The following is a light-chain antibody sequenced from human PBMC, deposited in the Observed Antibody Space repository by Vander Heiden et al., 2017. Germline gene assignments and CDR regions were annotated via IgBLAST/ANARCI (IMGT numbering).Light chain of an antibody. CDR3: QRRSNLQT. J-gene: IGKJ4*01. CDR2: DAS. Sequence: EIVFTQSPATLSLSPGERATLSCRASQSVSSYLAWYQQKPGQAPRLLIYDASNRAKGIPDRFSGSGYGTDFTLTSSSRETEDFAVYYGQRRSNLQTFGGGTKLEIK. V-gene: IGKV3-11*01. CDR1: QSVSSY.